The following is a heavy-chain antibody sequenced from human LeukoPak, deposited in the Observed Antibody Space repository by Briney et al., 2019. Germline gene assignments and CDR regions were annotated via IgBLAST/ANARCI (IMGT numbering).Heavy chain of an antibody. CDR3: ARGAMVRGVILTHYFDF. CDR1: GGSISSYY. Sequence: YPSQTLSLTCTVSGGSISSYYWSWIRQPPGKGLEWIGYIYYSGSTNYNPSLKSRVTISVDTSKNQFSLKLTSVTAADTAVYYCARGAMVRGVILTHYFDFWGQGTLVTVSS. V-gene: IGHV4-59*01. D-gene: IGHD3-10*01. J-gene: IGHJ4*02. CDR2: IYYSGST.